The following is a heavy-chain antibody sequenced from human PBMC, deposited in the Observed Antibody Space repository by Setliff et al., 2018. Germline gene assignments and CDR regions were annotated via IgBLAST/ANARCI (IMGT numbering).Heavy chain of an antibody. V-gene: IGHV1-8*02. CDR3: ARSKVEAAMVKHNWFDP. D-gene: IGHD5-18*01. J-gene: IGHJ5*02. Sequence: ASVKVSCKTSGYTFTNYDINWVRQATGQGLEWMGWMNPNSGNTGYAQSFQGRVSMTRNTSISTAYMELNSLTSEDTAVYYCARSKVEAAMVKHNWFDPWGQGTPVTVS. CDR1: GYTFTNYD. CDR2: MNPNSGNT.